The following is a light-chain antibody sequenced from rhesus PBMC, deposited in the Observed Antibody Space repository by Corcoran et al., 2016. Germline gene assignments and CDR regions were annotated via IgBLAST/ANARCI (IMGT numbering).Light chain of an antibody. CDR3: QHHNSYPYN. CDR2: QAT. CDR1: QGISSN. V-gene: IGKV1-25*01. J-gene: IGKJ2*01. Sequence: DIQMTQSPSSLSASVGDTVTITCRASQGISSNLAWYQQKPGKAPNLLIYQATTLQSGVPSRFSGSGSGTDFTLTISSLQPEDFATYYCQHHNSYPYNFGQGTKVEIK.